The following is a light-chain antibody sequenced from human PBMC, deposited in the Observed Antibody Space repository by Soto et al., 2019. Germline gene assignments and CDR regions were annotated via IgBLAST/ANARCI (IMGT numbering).Light chain of an antibody. V-gene: IGLV2-23*03. CDR2: EGS. J-gene: IGLJ2*01. CDR1: SSDVGGYNY. CDR3: CSYAGSSTFEGVV. Sequence: QSALTQPASVSGSPGQSITISCTGTSSDVGGYNYVSWYQQHPGKAPKLMIYEGSKRPSGVSNRFSGSKSGNTASLTISGLQAEDEADYYCCSYAGSSTFEGVVFGGGTKVTVL.